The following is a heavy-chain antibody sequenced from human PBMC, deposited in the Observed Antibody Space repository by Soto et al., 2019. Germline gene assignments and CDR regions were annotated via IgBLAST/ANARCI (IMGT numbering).Heavy chain of an antibody. Sequence: PSETLSLTCAVYGGSFSGYYWSWIRQPPGKGLEWIGEINHSGSTNYNPSLKSRVTISVDTSKNQFSLKLSSVTAADTAVYYCARHWYYDFWSGQYNWFDPWGQGTLVTVSS. CDR1: GGSFSGYY. V-gene: IGHV4-34*01. CDR3: ARHWYYDFWSGQYNWFDP. D-gene: IGHD3-3*01. CDR2: INHSGST. J-gene: IGHJ5*02.